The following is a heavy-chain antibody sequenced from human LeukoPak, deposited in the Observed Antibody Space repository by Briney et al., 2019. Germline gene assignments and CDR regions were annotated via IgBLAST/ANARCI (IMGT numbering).Heavy chain of an antibody. J-gene: IGHJ6*03. D-gene: IGHD5-12*01. CDR3: ARGRVVATYYMDV. CDR1: GYTFTGYY. CDR2: INPNSGGT. V-gene: IGHV1-2*02. Sequence: WASVKVSCKASGYTFTGYYMHWVRQAPGQGLEWMGWINPNSGGTNYAQKFQGRVTMTRDTSISTAYMELSRLRSDDTAVYYCARGRVVATYYMDVWGKGTTVTISS.